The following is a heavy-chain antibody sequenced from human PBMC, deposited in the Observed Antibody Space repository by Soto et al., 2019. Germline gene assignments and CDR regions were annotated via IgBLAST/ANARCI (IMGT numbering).Heavy chain of an antibody. Sequence: SETLSLTCTVSGGSISSYYWSWIRQPAGKGLEWIGRIYTSGSTNYNPSLKGRVTMSVDTSKNQFSLKLSSVTAADTAVYYCARGVPAAPSYYYYYGMDVWGQGTTVTVSS. CDR3: ARGVPAAPSYYYYYGMDV. V-gene: IGHV4-4*07. D-gene: IGHD2-2*01. J-gene: IGHJ6*02. CDR1: GGSISSYY. CDR2: IYTSGST.